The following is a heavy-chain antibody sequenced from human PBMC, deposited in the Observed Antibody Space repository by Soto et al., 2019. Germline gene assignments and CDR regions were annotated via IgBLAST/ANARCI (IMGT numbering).Heavy chain of an antibody. CDR2: ISYDGSNK. Sequence: PGGSLRLSCAASGFTFSIYGMHWVRHAPGKGLEWVAVISYDGSNKYYADSVKGRFTISRDNSKNTLYLQMNSLRAEDTAVYYCVMVATQRSESPFDYWGQGTLVTVSS. CDR3: VMVATQRSESPFDY. CDR1: GFTFSIYG. D-gene: IGHD5-12*01. J-gene: IGHJ4*02. V-gene: IGHV3-30*03.